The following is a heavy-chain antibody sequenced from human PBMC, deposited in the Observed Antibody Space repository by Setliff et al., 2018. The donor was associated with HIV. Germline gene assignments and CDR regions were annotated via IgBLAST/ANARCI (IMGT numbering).Heavy chain of an antibody. CDR2: INQSENT. D-gene: IGHD5-18*01. J-gene: IGHJ4*02. CDR3: ARGRGYSYDYFMRFGSVGYFDY. V-gene: IGHV4-34*01. CDR1: GGSFSGYY. Sequence: SETLSLTCTVYGGSFSGYYWSWIRQPPGMGLEWIGEINQSENTNYNPSLKSRVTISADPSKNQFSLKLSSVTAADTAVYYCARGRGYSYDYFMRFGSVGYFDYWGQGTLVTVSS.